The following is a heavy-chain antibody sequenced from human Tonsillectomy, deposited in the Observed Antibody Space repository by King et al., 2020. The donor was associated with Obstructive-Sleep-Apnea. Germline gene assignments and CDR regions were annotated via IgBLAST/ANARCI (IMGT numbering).Heavy chain of an antibody. Sequence: QLVQSGAEVKKPGASVKVSCKASGYTFTSYGISWVRQAPGPGLEWMGWISAYNGNTNYAQKLQGRVTMTKDTSTSTAYMELRSLRSDDTAVYYCARTFTMVRGGVDAFDIWGQGTMVTVSS. V-gene: IGHV1-18*04. CDR3: ARTFTMVRGGVDAFDI. J-gene: IGHJ3*02. D-gene: IGHD3-10*01. CDR1: GYTFTSYG. CDR2: ISAYNGNT.